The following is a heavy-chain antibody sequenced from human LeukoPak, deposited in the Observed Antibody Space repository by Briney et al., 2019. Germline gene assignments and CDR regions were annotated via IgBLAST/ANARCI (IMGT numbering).Heavy chain of an antibody. CDR3: AKGWGALDY. V-gene: IGHV3-23*01. CDR2: ITSGGGST. Sequence: GGSLRLSCAASGFTFGNYAMSWVRQPPGKGLEWVSLITSGGGSTYYADSVKGRFTISRDNPMDTLSLQMNSLRVEDTAVYYCAKGWGALDYWGQGTLVTVSS. CDR1: GFTFGNYA. D-gene: IGHD1-26*01. J-gene: IGHJ4*02.